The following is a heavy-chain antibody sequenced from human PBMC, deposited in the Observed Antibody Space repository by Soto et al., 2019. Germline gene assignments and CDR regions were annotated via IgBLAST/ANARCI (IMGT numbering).Heavy chain of an antibody. Sequence: ASVKVSCKASGYTFTSYGISWVRQAPGQGLEWMGWISAYNGNTNYAQKLQGRVTMTTDTSTSTAYMELRSLRSDDTAVYYCARVVSGSGGYYGYDDAFDIWGQGTMVPSPQ. V-gene: IGHV1-18*04. J-gene: IGHJ3*02. CDR2: ISAYNGNT. CDR1: GYTFTSYG. CDR3: ARVVSGSGGYYGYDDAFDI. D-gene: IGHD3-10*01.